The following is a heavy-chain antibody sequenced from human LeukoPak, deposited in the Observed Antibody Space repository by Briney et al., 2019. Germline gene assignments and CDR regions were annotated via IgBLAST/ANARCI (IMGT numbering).Heavy chain of an antibody. Sequence: GGSLRLSCAASGFTFSSYGMHWVRQAPGKGLEWVAVIWYDGSNKYYADSVKGRFTISRDNSKNTLYLQMNSLRAEDTAVYYCARDGAAAADEIYYYYGMDVWGQGTTVTVSS. CDR2: IWYDGSNK. CDR3: ARDGAAAADEIYYYYGMDV. D-gene: IGHD6-13*01. V-gene: IGHV3-33*01. J-gene: IGHJ6*02. CDR1: GFTFSSYG.